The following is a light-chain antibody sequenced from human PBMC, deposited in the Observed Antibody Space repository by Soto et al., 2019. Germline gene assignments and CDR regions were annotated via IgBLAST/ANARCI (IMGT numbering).Light chain of an antibody. CDR1: QGISNY. J-gene: IGKJ4*01. V-gene: IGKV1-27*01. CDR3: QKYTNVPA. CDR2: AAS. Sequence: DFQVTQSPSSLSASVGDRVTITCRASQGISNYLAWYQQIPGKVPKLLISAASTLQSGVPSRFSGSGSGTDFTLTISSLQPEDVATYYCQKYTNVPAFGGGTKVEIK.